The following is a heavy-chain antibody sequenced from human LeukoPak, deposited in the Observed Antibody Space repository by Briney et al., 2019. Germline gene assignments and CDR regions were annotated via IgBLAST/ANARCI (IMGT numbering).Heavy chain of an antibody. J-gene: IGHJ4*02. CDR2: ISYSGST. D-gene: IGHD3/OR15-3a*01. CDR3: ARNSGLGFDY. Sequence: SETLSLTCTVSGGSISSHYWSWIRQPPGKGLELIGYISYSGSTNYNPSLKSRVTISVDTSKNQFSLKLSSVTAADTAVYYCARNSGLGFDYWGQGTLVTVSS. V-gene: IGHV4-59*11. CDR1: GGSISSHY.